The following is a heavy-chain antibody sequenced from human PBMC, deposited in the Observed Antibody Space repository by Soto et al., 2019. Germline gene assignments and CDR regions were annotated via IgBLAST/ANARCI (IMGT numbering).Heavy chain of an antibody. Sequence: PGGSLRLSCAASGFTFSSYSMNWVRQAPGKGLEWVSSISSSSSYIYYADSVKGRFTISRDNAENSLYLQMNSLRAEDTAAYYCARDFDTGVVPAAILLHYWRQGTLLTVSS. CDR2: ISSSSSYI. V-gene: IGHV3-21*01. CDR1: GFTFSSYS. CDR3: ARDFDTGVVPAAILLHY. J-gene: IGHJ4*02. D-gene: IGHD2-2*02.